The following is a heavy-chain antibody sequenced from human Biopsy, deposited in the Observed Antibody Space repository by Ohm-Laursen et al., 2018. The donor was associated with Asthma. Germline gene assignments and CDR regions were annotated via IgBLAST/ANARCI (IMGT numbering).Heavy chain of an antibody. CDR1: GGSMTPTSHY. V-gene: IGHV4-39*01. Sequence: SDTLSLTCVVSGGSMTPTSHYWDWIRQAPGKGLEWIGYISYGGKTSYNPSLKNRVTISRDTSKNQFSLRLTSVTAADTAVYFCARHITIFGVVQKDHGMDAWGQGTTVIVSS. D-gene: IGHD3-3*01. CDR3: ARHITIFGVVQKDHGMDA. CDR2: ISYGGKT. J-gene: IGHJ6*02.